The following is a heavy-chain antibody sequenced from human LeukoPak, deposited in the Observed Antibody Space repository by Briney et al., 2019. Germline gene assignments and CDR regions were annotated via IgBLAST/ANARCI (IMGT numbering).Heavy chain of an antibody. CDR2: ISYSGST. J-gene: IGHJ4*02. Sequence: SETLSLTCTVSGGSIGSYFWSWIRQPPAKGLEWIGYISYSGSTNYYPSLKSRVTISVDTSKNQFSLKLSSVTAADTATYYCAHSIAIVPAALQPFDYWGQGTLVTVSS. CDR1: GGSIGSYF. D-gene: IGHD2-2*01. V-gene: IGHV4-59*01. CDR3: AHSIAIVPAALQPFDY.